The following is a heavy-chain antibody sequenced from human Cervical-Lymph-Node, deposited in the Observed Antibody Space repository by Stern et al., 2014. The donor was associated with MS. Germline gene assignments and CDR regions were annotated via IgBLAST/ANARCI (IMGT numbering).Heavy chain of an antibody. CDR2: IKEEGNKR. Sequence: EVQLVESGGGMVQPGGSLRLSCAASGFSFSSYWMNWVRQAPGKGLEWVANIKEEGNKRYNVGSVKGRFTISKDNAKNALYLEMNSLGAEDTATYFCAGGSGWLIEYWGQGTLVTVSS. CDR1: GFSFSSYW. CDR3: AGGSGWLIEY. D-gene: IGHD6-19*01. J-gene: IGHJ4*02. V-gene: IGHV3-7*01.